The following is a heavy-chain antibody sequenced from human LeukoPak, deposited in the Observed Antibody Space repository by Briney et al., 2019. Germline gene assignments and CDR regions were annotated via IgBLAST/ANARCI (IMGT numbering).Heavy chain of an antibody. J-gene: IGHJ4*02. V-gene: IGHV3-30*04. CDR3: ARDPDSGGWLLYVFDY. D-gene: IGHD6-19*01. Sequence: PGGSLRLSCAASGFTFSSYAMHWVRQAPGKGLEWVAVISYDGSNKYYADSVKGRFTISRDNSKNTLYLQMNSLRAEDTAVYYCARDPDSGGWLLYVFDYWGQGTLVTVSS. CDR1: GFTFSSYA. CDR2: ISYDGSNK.